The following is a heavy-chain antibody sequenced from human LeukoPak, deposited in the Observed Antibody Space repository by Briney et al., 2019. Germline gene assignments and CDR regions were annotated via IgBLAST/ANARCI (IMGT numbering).Heavy chain of an antibody. CDR1: GYTFTGYY. Sequence: GASVKVSCKASGYTFTGYYMHWVRQAPGQGLEWMGIINPSGGSTSYAQKFQGRVTMTRDTSTSTVYMELSSLRSEDTAVYYCARDMVRGPPTVWFDPWGQGTLVTVSS. CDR2: INPSGGST. J-gene: IGHJ5*02. CDR3: ARDMVRGPPTVWFDP. D-gene: IGHD3-10*01. V-gene: IGHV1-46*01.